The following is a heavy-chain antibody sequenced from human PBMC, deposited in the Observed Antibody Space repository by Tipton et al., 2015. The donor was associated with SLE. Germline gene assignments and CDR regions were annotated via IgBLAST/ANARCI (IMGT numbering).Heavy chain of an antibody. J-gene: IGHJ4*02. Sequence: SLRLSCAASGFTITDYAMHWVRQAPGQGLEWAAVIWYDGITKYYVDSVKGRFTISRDKSKNTLYLEMNSLRDEDTAVYICAKGRVGTPTDWGQGTLVTVSS. CDR2: IWYDGITK. V-gene: IGHV3-33*03. CDR1: GFTITDYA. CDR3: AKGRVGTPTD.